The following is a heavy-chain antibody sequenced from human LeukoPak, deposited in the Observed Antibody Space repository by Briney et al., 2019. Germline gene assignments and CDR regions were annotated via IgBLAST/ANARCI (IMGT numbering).Heavy chain of an antibody. Sequence: GGSLRLSCAASGFTFINYGMAWVRQAPGKGLEWVSGLRGNVHNPYYADSVKGRFTLSRDNSENTLYLEMNSLRAEDTATYFCAKDTYGRFDLWGPGTLVTVSS. CDR1: GFTFINYG. V-gene: IGHV3-23*01. CDR2: LRGNVHNP. J-gene: IGHJ4*02. CDR3: AKDTYGRFDL. D-gene: IGHD3-10*01.